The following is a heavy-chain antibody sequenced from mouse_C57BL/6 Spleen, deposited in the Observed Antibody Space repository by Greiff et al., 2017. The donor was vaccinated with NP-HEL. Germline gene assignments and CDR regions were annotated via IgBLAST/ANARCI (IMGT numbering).Heavy chain of an antibody. CDR2: ISYDGSN. CDR1: GYSITSGYY. D-gene: IGHD2-4*01. V-gene: IGHV3-6*01. J-gene: IGHJ2*01. Sequence: EVQLQESGPGLVKPSQSLSLTCSVTGYSITSGYYWNWIRQFPGNKLEWMGYISYDGSNNYNPSLKNRISITRDTSKNQFFLKLNSVTTEDTATYYCAREEDYDSYFDYWGQGTTLTVSS. CDR3: AREEDYDSYFDY.